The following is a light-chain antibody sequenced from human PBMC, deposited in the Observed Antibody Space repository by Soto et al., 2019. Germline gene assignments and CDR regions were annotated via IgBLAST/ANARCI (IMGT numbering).Light chain of an antibody. V-gene: IGKV3-11*01. CDR3: QQRHMWPIT. Sequence: EVVLTQSPVTLSLSPGERATLSCRASQSFRGLLAWYQQKPGQXXRLLIYDAYNRATGIPPRFSGSGSGTDLTLTISSLEPEDSAVYYCQQRHMWPITFGQGTRLEIK. J-gene: IGKJ5*01. CDR1: QSFRGL. CDR2: DAY.